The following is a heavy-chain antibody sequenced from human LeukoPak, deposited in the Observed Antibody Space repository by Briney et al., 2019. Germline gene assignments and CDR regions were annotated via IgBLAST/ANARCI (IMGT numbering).Heavy chain of an antibody. J-gene: IGHJ4*02. CDR1: GGSICSYY. CDR3: ARGVQVGATPYFDY. Sequence: SETLSLTCTVSGGSICSYYWSWIRQPPGKGLEWIGYIYYSGSTNYNPSLKSRVTISVDTSKNQFSLQLSSVTAADTAVYYCARGVQVGATPYFDYWGQGTLVTVSS. CDR2: IYYSGST. D-gene: IGHD1-26*01. V-gene: IGHV4-59*01.